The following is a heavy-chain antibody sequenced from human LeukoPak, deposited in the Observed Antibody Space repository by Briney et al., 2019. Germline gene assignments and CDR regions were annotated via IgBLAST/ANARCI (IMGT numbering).Heavy chain of an antibody. J-gene: IGHJ4*02. CDR1: GGSISSYY. CDR3: ARGLTIKLRFSSYYFDY. CDR2: IYYSGST. V-gene: IGHV4-59*12. Sequence: SETLSLTCTVSGGSISSYYWSWIRQPPGKGLEWIGYIYYSGSTNYNPSLKSRVTISVDTSKNQFSLKLSSVTAADTAVYYCARGLTIKLRFSSYYFDYWGQGTLVTVSS. D-gene: IGHD3-3*01.